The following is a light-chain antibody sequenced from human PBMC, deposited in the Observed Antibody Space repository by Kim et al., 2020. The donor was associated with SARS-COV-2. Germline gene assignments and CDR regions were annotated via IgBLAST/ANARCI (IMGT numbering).Light chain of an antibody. CDR2: DTS. CDR1: QSVTS. CDR3: QQYGSSPYT. J-gene: IGKJ2*01. Sequence: EIVLTQSPGTLSLSPGERATLSCRAGQSVTSLAWFQQKPGQAPRLLIYDTSSRATDIPDRFSGRGSGTDFTLTISRLEPEDFVVYYCQQYGSSPYTFGQGTKLEI. V-gene: IGKV3-20*01.